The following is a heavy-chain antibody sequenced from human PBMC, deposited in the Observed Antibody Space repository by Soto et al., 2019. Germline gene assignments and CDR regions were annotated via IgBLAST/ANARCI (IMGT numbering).Heavy chain of an antibody. Sequence: QVQLVQSGAEVKKPGSSVKVSCKASGGTFSSYAISWVRQDPGQGLEWMGGIIPIFGTANYAQKFQGRVTITADESTSTAYMELSSLRSEYTAVYYCARPRQAGYSSGWWDYWGQGTLVTVSS. D-gene: IGHD6-19*01. CDR3: ARPRQAGYSSGWWDY. CDR1: GGTFSSYA. J-gene: IGHJ4*02. CDR2: IIPIFGTA. V-gene: IGHV1-69*12.